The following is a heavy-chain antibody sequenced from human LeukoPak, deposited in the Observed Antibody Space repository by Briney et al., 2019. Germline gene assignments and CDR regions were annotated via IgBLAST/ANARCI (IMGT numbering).Heavy chain of an antibody. V-gene: IGHV1-46*01. Sequence: GESLKISCKGSGYRFTNYYMHWMRHAPGQGLEWMGIINPSSGGTIYAQKFQGRVTMTRDTSTTTVYVELSSLGSEDTAVYYCAREWPHTYRFDPWGQGTLVTVSS. CDR3: AREWPHTYRFDP. D-gene: IGHD5-12*01. J-gene: IGHJ5*02. CDR2: INPSSGGT. CDR1: GYRFTNYY.